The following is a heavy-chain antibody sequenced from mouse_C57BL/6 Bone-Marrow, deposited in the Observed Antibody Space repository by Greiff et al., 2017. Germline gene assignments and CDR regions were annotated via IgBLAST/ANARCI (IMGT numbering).Heavy chain of an antibody. CDR1: GFNIKDDY. V-gene: IGHV14-4*01. J-gene: IGHJ3*01. Sequence: EVQLQQSGAELVRPGASVKLSCTASGFNIKDDYMHWVKQRPEQGLEWIGWIDPENGDTEYAPKFQGKATITADTSSNTAYLPLSSLTSEDTAVYYCTTEGEGEFAYWGQGTLVTVSA. CDR3: TTEGEGEFAY. CDR2: IDPENGDT.